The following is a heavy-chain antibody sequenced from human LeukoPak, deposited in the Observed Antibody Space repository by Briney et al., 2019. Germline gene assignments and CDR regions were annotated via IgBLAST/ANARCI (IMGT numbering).Heavy chain of an antibody. J-gene: IGHJ4*02. CDR3: AKIAPQLVRGWGPVDY. D-gene: IGHD6-6*01. Sequence: GGSLRLSCAASGFTFSSYAMSWVRQAPGKGLEWVSAISGSGGSTYYADSVKGRFTISRDNSKNTLYLQMNSLRAEDTAVYYCAKIAPQLVRGWGPVDYWGQGTLVTVSS. CDR1: GFTFSSYA. CDR2: ISGSGGST. V-gene: IGHV3-23*01.